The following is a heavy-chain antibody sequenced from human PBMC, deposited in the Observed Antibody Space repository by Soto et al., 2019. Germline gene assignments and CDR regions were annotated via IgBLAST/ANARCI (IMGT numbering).Heavy chain of an antibody. Sequence: QVQLQESGPGLVKPSETLSLTCTVSGGSISSDYWSWIRQPPGKGLEWAGHINDSGSTNYNPSLKSRVTISVDTSKNKSSLKLSSVTAADTAVYYCARQSCSSTSCYSWVSWFDPWGQGTLVTVSS. CDR2: INDSGST. D-gene: IGHD2-2*01. CDR3: ARQSCSSTSCYSWVSWFDP. V-gene: IGHV4-59*08. J-gene: IGHJ5*02. CDR1: GGSISSDY.